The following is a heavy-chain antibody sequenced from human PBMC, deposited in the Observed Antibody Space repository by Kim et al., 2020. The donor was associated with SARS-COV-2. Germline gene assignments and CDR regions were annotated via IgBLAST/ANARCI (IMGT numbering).Heavy chain of an antibody. CDR1: GGSISSYY. V-gene: IGHV4-59*01. D-gene: IGHD6-25*01. CDR2: IYYSGST. CDR3: ARGVRLMNYYFDY. Sequence: SETLSLTCTVSGGSISSYYWSWIRQPPGKGLEWIGYIYYSGSTNYNPSLKSRVTISVDTSKNQFSLKLSSVTAADTAVYYCARGVRLMNYYFDYWGQGTLVTVSS. J-gene: IGHJ4*02.